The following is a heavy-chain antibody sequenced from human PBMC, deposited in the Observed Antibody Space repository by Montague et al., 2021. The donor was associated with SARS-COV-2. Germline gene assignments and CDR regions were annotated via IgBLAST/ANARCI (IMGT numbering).Heavy chain of an antibody. CDR1: GFAFNNFA. D-gene: IGHD6-25*01. CDR3: AKQTGAGAIVYWYFDL. J-gene: IGHJ2*01. CDR2: IFGSGAGT. V-gene: IGHV3-23*01. Sequence: SLRLSCAASGFAFNNFAMTWVRQPPGKGLEWVSSIFGSGAGTYYADSVKGRFTISRDNSRNTVYLQMNSLRAEDTAKYYCAKQTGAGAIVYWYFDLWGRGTVVSVSS.